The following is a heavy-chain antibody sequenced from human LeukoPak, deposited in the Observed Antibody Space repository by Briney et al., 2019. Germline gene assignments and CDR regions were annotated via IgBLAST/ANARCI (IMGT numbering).Heavy chain of an antibody. CDR2: INWNGGST. V-gene: IGHV3-20*04. Sequence: GGSLRLSCAASGFTFDDYGMSWVRQAPGKGLEWVSGINWNGGSTGYADSVKGRFTISRDNSKNSLYLQMNSLRTEDTALYYCAKVPYSSSSEWHYWGQGTLVTVSS. J-gene: IGHJ4*02. CDR1: GFTFDDYG. CDR3: AKVPYSSSSEWHY. D-gene: IGHD6-6*01.